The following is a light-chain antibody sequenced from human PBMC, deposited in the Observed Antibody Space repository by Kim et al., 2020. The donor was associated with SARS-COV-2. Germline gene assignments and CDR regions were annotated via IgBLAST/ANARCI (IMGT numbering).Light chain of an antibody. Sequence: GQRLSISCSGSSSNIGSNTVNCYQQLPGTAPKRLIYSNNQRPSGFPDRFPGSKSGTSASLAISGIQSEDEADYYCAAWDDSLNGPVFGGGTQLTVL. CDR2: SNN. CDR3: AAWDDSLNGPV. V-gene: IGLV1-44*01. J-gene: IGLJ3*02. CDR1: SSNIGSNT.